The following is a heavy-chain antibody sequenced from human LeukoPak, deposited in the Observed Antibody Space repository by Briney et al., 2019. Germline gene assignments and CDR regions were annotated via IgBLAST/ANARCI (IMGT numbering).Heavy chain of an antibody. J-gene: IGHJ4*02. V-gene: IGHV4-30-2*01. CDR1: GGSIRSDGSS. CDR2: IFKGGT. CDR3: AADPTYYYDTSEWGFDY. Sequence: SQTLSLTCAVSGGSIRSDGSSWSWIRQPPGKGLECIGFIFKGGTYYNPSLNSRLAISEDRSKNQFSLRLTSVTAADTAMYYCAADPTYYYDTSEWGFDYWGQGTLVTVSS. D-gene: IGHD3-22*01.